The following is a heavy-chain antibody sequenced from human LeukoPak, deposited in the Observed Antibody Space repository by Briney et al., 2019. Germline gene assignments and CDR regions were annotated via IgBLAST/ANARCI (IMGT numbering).Heavy chain of an antibody. V-gene: IGHV1-2*02. CDR3: ARSSGTYPDFDS. J-gene: IGHJ4*02. Sequence: GASVKVSCKASGYTFTAYYMHWVRQAPGQGLEWMGWINPGSGGTNYAQKFQGRVTMTRDTSINTAYMELSRLSSDDTAVYYCARSSGTYPDFDSWGQGTLVTVSS. CDR2: INPGSGGT. CDR1: GYTFTAYY. D-gene: IGHD1-1*01.